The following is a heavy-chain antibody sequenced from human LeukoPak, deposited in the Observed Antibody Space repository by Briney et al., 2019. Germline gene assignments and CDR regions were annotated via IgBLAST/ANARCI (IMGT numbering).Heavy chain of an antibody. Sequence: ASVKVSCKASGYTFTGYFIHWVRQASGQGLEWMGWINPNSGGTNYAQKFQGRVTMTRDTSISTAYMELSRLRSDDTAVYYCARDERYDSSGFPFDYWGQGTLVTVSS. V-gene: IGHV1-2*02. CDR2: INPNSGGT. J-gene: IGHJ4*02. CDR1: GYTFTGYF. D-gene: IGHD3-22*01. CDR3: ARDERYDSSGFPFDY.